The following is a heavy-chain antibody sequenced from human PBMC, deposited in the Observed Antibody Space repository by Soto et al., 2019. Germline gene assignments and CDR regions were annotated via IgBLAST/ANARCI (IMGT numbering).Heavy chain of an antibody. Sequence: QVQLQESGPGLVKPSETLSLTCTVSGGSISSYYWSWIRQPPGKGLEWIGYIYYSGSTNYNPSLKSRVTITVDTSKNQFSLKLSSVAAADTAVYYCARAFDFWSGYNYYYCMDVWGKGTTVTVSS. V-gene: IGHV4-59*01. CDR2: IYYSGST. CDR3: ARAFDFWSGYNYYYCMDV. CDR1: GGSISSYY. D-gene: IGHD3-3*01. J-gene: IGHJ6*03.